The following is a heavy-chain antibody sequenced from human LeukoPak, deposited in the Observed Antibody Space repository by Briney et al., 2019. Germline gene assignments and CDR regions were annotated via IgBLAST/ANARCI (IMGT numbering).Heavy chain of an antibody. D-gene: IGHD7-27*01. CDR2: IYYGGGT. Sequence: PSETLSLTCTVSGCSISSYYWSWIRQPPGKGPEWVGYIYYGGGTNYNPSIKSRVTISVDTSKNQFSLKLSYVTDADTAVYCCARECSWGNFDYWGQGTLVTVSS. V-gene: IGHV4-59*01. CDR3: ARECSWGNFDY. J-gene: IGHJ4*02. CDR1: GCSISSYY.